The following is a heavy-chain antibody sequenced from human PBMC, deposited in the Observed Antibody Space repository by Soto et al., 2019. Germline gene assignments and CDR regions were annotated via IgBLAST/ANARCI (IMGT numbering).Heavy chain of an antibody. Sequence: ASVKVSCKASGYTFTSYAMHWVRQAPGQGLEWMGIIDPSGGSTTNAQKFQGRVSMTRDTSASTVYMQLSSLRSDDTAVYFCTRDTPGARWYFDYWGQATLVTVSS. V-gene: IGHV1-46*03. J-gene: IGHJ4*02. D-gene: IGHD6-13*01. CDR1: GYTFTSYA. CDR2: IDPSGGST. CDR3: TRDTPGARWYFDY.